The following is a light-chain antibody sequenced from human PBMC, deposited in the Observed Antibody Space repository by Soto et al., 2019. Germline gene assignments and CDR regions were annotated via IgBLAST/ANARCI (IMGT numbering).Light chain of an antibody. CDR1: QSVSSSF. J-gene: IGKJ4*01. Sequence: EIVLTQSPGTLSLSPGERAILSCRASQSVSSSFLAWYRQNPGQAPRLLIYSASSRATGIPGRFSGSGSGTDFTLTINRLEPEDFAVYYCQQYGTSPFTFGGGTKVEIK. V-gene: IGKV3-20*01. CDR3: QQYGTSPFT. CDR2: SAS.